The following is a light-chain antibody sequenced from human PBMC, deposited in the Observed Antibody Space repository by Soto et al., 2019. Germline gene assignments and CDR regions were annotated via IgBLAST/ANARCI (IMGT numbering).Light chain of an antibody. CDR2: DVS. J-gene: IGLJ1*01. Sequence: QSALTQPASVSGSXXXSXXXXXXXXXXXXXGYNYVSWYQQHPGKAPKLMIYDVSNRPSGVSNRFSGSKSGNTASLTISGLQAEDEADYYCSSYTSSSTPPYVFGTGTKLTVL. V-gene: IGLV2-14*01. CDR3: SSYTSSSTPPYV. CDR1: XXXXXGYNY.